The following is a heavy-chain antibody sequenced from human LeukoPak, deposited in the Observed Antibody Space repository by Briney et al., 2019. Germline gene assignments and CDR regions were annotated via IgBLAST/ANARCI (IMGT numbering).Heavy chain of an antibody. V-gene: IGHV4-30-2*01. CDR1: GGSISSADYY. D-gene: IGHD5-12*01. J-gene: IGHJ4*02. Sequence: PSETLSLTCTVSGGSISSADYYWTWIRQPPGKGLEWIGYIYHSGSTHYNPSLKSRVTISVDRSKNQFSLKLSSVTAADTAVYYCAREGGATIMSPRYFDYWGQGTLVNVSS. CDR2: IYHSGST. CDR3: AREGGATIMSPRYFDY.